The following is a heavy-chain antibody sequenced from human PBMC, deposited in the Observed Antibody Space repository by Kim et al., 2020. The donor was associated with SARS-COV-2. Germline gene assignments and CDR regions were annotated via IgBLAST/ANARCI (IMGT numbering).Heavy chain of an antibody. D-gene: IGHD1-26*01. Sequence: GGSLRLSCAASGFTFSSYGMHWVRQAPGKGLEWVAVISYDGSNKYYADSVKGRFTISRDNSKNTLYLQMNSLRAEDTAVYYCAKPYSGSYYTPIDYWGQGTLVTVSS. J-gene: IGHJ4*02. CDR1: GFTFSSYG. V-gene: IGHV3-30*18. CDR2: ISYDGSNK. CDR3: AKPYSGSYYTPIDY.